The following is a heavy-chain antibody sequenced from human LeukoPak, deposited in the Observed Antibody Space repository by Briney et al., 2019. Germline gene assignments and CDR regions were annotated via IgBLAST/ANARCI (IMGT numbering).Heavy chain of an antibody. J-gene: IGHJ5*02. CDR3: ARDMDYYGSGNYFNSRWFDP. CDR2: TYYRSKWYN. CDR1: GDSVSNNSVA. D-gene: IGHD3-10*01. Sequence: SQTLSLTCAISGDSVSNNSVAWNWIRHSPSRGLEWLGRTYYRSKWYNDYAVSVKSRITINPETAKNQFSLQLNSVTPEDTAVYYCARDMDYYGSGNYFNSRWFDPWGQGTLVTASS. V-gene: IGHV6-1*01.